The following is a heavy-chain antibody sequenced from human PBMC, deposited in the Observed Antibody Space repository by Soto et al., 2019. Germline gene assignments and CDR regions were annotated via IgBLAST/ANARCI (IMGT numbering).Heavy chain of an antibody. CDR3: VRDSYTAHWHTAGEDY. CDR1: GFYITNYW. D-gene: IGHD2-2*02. Sequence: GGSLGLSCAASGFYITNYWMTWVRQAPGKGPEWVANIKEDGSLKFYVDSVRGRFTISRDNAKNSVYLDMSLLCAEDTAVYYCVRDSYTAHWHTAGEDYWGQGTLVTVSS. V-gene: IGHV3-7*01. CDR2: IKEDGSLK. J-gene: IGHJ4*02.